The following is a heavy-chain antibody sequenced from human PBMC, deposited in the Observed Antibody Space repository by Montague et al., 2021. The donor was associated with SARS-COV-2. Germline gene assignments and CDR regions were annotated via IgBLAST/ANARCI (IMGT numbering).Heavy chain of an antibody. CDR1: GGSFSGYY. V-gene: IGHV4-34*01. CDR2: FNQSGRT. CDR3: ARRGSSVWGVSVSAELDY. D-gene: IGHD3-10*01. Sequence: SETLSLTCAVYGGSFSGYYWSWIRQPPEKGLEWIGEFNQSGRTNNNSSLKSRVIISVDTSKNQFSLKLSSVTAADTAVYYCARRGSSVWGVSVSAELDYWGQGILVIVSS. J-gene: IGHJ4*02.